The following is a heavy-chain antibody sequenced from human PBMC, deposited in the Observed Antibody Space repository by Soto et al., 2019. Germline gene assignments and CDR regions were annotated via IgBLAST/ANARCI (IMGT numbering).Heavy chain of an antibody. Sequence: ASVKVSCKASGYTFTGYYMHWVRQAPGQGLEWMGWINPNSGGTNYAQKFQGWVTMTRDTSISTAYMELSRLRSDDTAVYYCARAGQYSSGWYDFDYWGQGTLVTVSS. CDR1: GYTFTGYY. V-gene: IGHV1-2*04. D-gene: IGHD6-19*01. CDR2: INPNSGGT. J-gene: IGHJ4*02. CDR3: ARAGQYSSGWYDFDY.